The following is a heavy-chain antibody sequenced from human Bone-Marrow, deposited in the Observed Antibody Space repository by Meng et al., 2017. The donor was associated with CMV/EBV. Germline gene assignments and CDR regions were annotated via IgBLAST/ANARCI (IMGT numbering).Heavy chain of an antibody. V-gene: IGHV1-69*10. CDR1: GYTFTGYY. J-gene: IGHJ4*02. Sequence: SVKVSCKASGYTFTGYYMHWVRQAPGQGLEWMGGIIPILGTANYAQKFQGRVTITADKSTSTAYMELSSLRSEDTAVYYCARVALYSGSLELGYYFDYWGQGTLVTVSS. D-gene: IGHD1-26*01. CDR2: IIPILGTA. CDR3: ARVALYSGSLELGYYFDY.